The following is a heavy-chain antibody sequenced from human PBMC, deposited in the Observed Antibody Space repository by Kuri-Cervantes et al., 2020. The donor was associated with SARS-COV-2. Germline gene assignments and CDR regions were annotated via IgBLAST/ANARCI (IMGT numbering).Heavy chain of an antibody. CDR3: ARDGMRSSKYYYYYYYMDV. CDR2: ISYDGSNK. V-gene: IGHV3-30*04. CDR1: GFTFSSYA. Sequence: GESLKISCAASGFTFSSYAMSWVRQAPGKGLEWVAVISYDGSNKYYADSVKGRFTISRDNSKNTLYLQMNSLRAEDTAVYYCARDGMRSSKYYYYYYYMDVWGKGTTVTVSS. D-gene: IGHD1-1*01. J-gene: IGHJ6*03.